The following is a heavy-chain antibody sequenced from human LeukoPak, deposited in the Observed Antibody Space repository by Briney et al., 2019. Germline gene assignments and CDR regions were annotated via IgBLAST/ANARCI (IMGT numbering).Heavy chain of an antibody. D-gene: IGHD3-22*01. J-gene: IGHJ6*03. CDR2: IYITGST. CDR1: GGSLINYY. CDR3: ARLKYYNSTGYSPGYYMDV. Sequence: SETLSLTCTVSGGSLINYYWSWIRQSAGRGLEWVGRIYITGSTNYNPSLQSRLSMPVHTSKNQFSLRLTFVSAADTAVYYCARLKYYNSTGYSPGYYMDVSRKGITVTVSS. V-gene: IGHV4-4*07.